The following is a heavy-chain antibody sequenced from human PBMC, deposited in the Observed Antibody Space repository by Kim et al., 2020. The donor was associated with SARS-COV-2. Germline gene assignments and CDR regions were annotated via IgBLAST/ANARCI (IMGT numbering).Heavy chain of an antibody. V-gene: IGHV4-59*13. CDR2: IYYSGST. D-gene: IGHD4-17*01. CDR1: GGSISSYY. J-gene: IGHJ2*01. CDR3: ARDPFEDGDAYWYFDL. Sequence: SETLSLTCTVSGGSISSYYWSWIRQPPGKGLEWIGYIYYSGSTNYNPSLKSRVTISVDTSKNQFSLKLSSVTAADTAVYYCARDPFEDGDAYWYFDLWGRGTLVTVSS.